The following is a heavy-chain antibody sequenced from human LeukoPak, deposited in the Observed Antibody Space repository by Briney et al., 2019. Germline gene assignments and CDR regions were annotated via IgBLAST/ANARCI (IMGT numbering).Heavy chain of an antibody. D-gene: IGHD5/OR15-5a*01. CDR1: GGSISSFY. Sequence: SETLSLTCTVSGGSISSFYWSWIRQPPGKGLEYIGYISYSETISYNPSLKSRVTISVDTSKNQFSLKLTSVTAADTAVYYCARDKGLPQAFDIWGQGTKVTVSS. CDR3: ARDKGLPQAFDI. J-gene: IGHJ3*02. CDR2: ISYSETI. V-gene: IGHV4-59*01.